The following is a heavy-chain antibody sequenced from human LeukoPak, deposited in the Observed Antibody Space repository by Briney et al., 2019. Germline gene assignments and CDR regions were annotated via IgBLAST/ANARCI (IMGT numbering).Heavy chain of an antibody. D-gene: IGHD1-26*01. Sequence: GGSLRLSCAASGSTFSSYGMHWVRQAPGKGLEWVAVISYDGSNKYYADSVKGRFTISRDNSKNTLYLQMNSLRAEDTAVYYCVSGSYYAFDIWGQGTMVTVSS. V-gene: IGHV3-30*03. J-gene: IGHJ3*02. CDR1: GSTFSSYG. CDR3: VSGSYYAFDI. CDR2: ISYDGSNK.